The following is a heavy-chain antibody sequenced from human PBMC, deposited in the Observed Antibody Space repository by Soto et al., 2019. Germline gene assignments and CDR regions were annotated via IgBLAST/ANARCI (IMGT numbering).Heavy chain of an antibody. D-gene: IGHD3-10*01. Sequence: EVQLVESGGGLVKPGGSLRLSCAASGFTFSSYSMNWVRQAPGKGLEWVSSISSSSSYIYYADSVKGRFTISRDNAKNSLYLQMNSLRAEDTAVYDCARDPGVRGGGWFDPWGQGTLVTVSS. J-gene: IGHJ5*02. V-gene: IGHV3-21*01. CDR1: GFTFSSYS. CDR2: ISSSSSYI. CDR3: ARDPGVRGGGWFDP.